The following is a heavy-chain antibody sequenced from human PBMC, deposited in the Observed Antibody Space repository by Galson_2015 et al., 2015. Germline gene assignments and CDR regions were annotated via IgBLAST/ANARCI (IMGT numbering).Heavy chain of an antibody. CDR2: IYSGGST. J-gene: IGHJ2*01. CDR1: GFIASSNY. CDR3: ARAPASSLYFDL. V-gene: IGHV3-53*01. Sequence: SCAASGFIASSNYMSWVRQAPGKGLEWVSVIYSGGSTYYADSVKGRFTISRDNSKNTLYLQMNSLRAEDTAVYYCARAPASSLYFDLWGRGTLVTVSS. D-gene: IGHD3-10*01.